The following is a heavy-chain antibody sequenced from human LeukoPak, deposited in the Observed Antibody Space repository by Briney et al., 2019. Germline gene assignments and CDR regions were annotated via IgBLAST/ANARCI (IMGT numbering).Heavy chain of an antibody. J-gene: IGHJ4*02. D-gene: IGHD6-13*01. V-gene: IGHV1-18*01. CDR2: SSTYNGDT. Sequence: ASVKVSCRGSGYTFTRYGITWVRQAPGQGLEWMGWSSTYNGDTKYAQKLQGRVTMTRDTSTNTAYMELRSLISDDTAVYYCARDPSNSSGRYIFFDFWGQGTLVAVSS. CDR3: ARDPSNSSGRYIFFDF. CDR1: GYTFTRYG.